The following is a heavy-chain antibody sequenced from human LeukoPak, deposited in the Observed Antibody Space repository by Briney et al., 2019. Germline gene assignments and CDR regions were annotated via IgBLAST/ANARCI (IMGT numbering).Heavy chain of an antibody. CDR2: IYYSGST. V-gene: IGHV4-39*01. D-gene: IGHD3-22*01. CDR1: GGSISSSSYY. J-gene: IGHJ4*02. CDR3: ARHILYDSSGFFDY. Sequence: SETLSLTCTVSGGSISSSSYYWGWIRQPPGKGREWIGSIYYSGSTYYNPSLKSRVTISVDTSKNQFSLKLSSVTAADTAVYYCARHILYDSSGFFDYWSQSTQVTVSS.